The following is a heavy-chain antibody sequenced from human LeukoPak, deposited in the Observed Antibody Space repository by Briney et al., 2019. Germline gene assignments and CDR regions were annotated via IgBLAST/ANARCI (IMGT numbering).Heavy chain of an antibody. J-gene: IGHJ6*04. Sequence: GGSLRLSCAASGFTFSSYGMHWLRQAPGKGLEWVAVIWYDGSNKYYADSVKGRFTISRDNSKNTLYLQMNSLRAEDTAVYYCAREAYIAVAGTDYYYYGMDVWGKGTTVTVSS. CDR3: AREAYIAVAGTDYYYYGMDV. CDR2: IWYDGSNK. CDR1: GFTFSSYG. V-gene: IGHV3-33*01. D-gene: IGHD6-19*01.